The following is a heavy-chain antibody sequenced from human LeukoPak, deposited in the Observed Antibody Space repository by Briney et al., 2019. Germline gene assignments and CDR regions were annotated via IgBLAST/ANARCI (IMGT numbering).Heavy chain of an antibody. V-gene: IGHV3-21*01. CDR3: ARDLSVEMATIYFDY. CDR2: ISSSSSYI. J-gene: IGHJ4*02. CDR1: GFTFSSYW. D-gene: IGHD5-24*01. Sequence: PGGSLRLSCAASGFTFSSYWMHWVRQAPGKGLEWVSSISSSSSYIYYADSVKGRFTISRDNAKNSLYLQMNSLRAEDTAVYYCARDLSVEMATIYFDYWGQGTLVTVSS.